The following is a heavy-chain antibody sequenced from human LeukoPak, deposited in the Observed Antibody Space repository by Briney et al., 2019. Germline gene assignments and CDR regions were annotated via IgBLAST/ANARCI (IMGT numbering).Heavy chain of an antibody. Sequence: GGSLRLSCAASGFTFSSYWMSWVRQAPGKGLESVANIKQDGSEKYYVDSVKGRFTISRDNAKNSLYLQMNSLRAEDTAVYYCARKKTYYDFWSGYYTGPYYFDYWGQGTLVTVSS. V-gene: IGHV3-7*01. D-gene: IGHD3-3*01. CDR1: GFTFSSYW. CDR3: ARKKTYYDFWSGYYTGPYYFDY. CDR2: IKQDGSEK. J-gene: IGHJ4*02.